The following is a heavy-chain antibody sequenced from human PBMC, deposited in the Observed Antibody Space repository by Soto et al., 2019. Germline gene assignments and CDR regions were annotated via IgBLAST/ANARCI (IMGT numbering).Heavy chain of an antibody. J-gene: IGHJ4*02. CDR1: GFTFSSYG. CDR2: ISYDGSNK. V-gene: IGHV3-30*18. Sequence: VGSLRLSCAASGFTFSSYGMHWVRQAPGKGLEWVAVISYDGSNKYYADSVKGRFTISRDNSKNTLYLQMNSLRAEDTAVYYCAKWRVAVAGTRFDYWGQGTLVTVSS. CDR3: AKWRVAVAGTRFDY. D-gene: IGHD6-19*01.